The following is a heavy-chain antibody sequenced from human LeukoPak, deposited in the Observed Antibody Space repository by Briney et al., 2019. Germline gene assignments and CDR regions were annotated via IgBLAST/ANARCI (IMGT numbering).Heavy chain of an antibody. CDR2: IKQDGSEK. Sequence: PGGSLRLSCAASGFTFSSYWMSWVRQAPGKGLEWVANIKQDGSEKYYVDSVKGRFTISRDNAKNSLYLQMNSLRAEDTAVYYCARRMTTVTAYFDYWGQGTLVTVSP. CDR3: ARRMTTVTAYFDY. V-gene: IGHV3-7*01. CDR1: GFTFSSYW. J-gene: IGHJ4*02. D-gene: IGHD4-11*01.